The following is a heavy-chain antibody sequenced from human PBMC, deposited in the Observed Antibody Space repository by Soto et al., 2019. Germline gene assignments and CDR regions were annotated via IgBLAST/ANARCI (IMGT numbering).Heavy chain of an antibody. V-gene: IGHV1-2*04. J-gene: IGHJ6*02. CDR3: ARGDSTDCSNGVCSFFYNHDMDV. Sequence: ASVKVSCEASGYSFTDYHIHWVRQAPGQGLEWLGRINPKSGGTSTAQKFQGWVTMTTDTSISTASMELTRLTSDDTAIYYCARGDSTDCSNGVCSFFYNHDMDVWGQGTTVTVSS. CDR1: GYSFTDYH. D-gene: IGHD2-8*01. CDR2: INPKSGGT.